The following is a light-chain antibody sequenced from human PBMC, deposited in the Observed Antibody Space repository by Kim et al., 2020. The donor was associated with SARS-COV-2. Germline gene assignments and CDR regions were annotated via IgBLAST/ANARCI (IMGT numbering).Light chain of an antibody. V-gene: IGLV3-19*01. J-gene: IGLJ1*01. CDR2: GKN. CDR1: SLRIYY. CDR3: NSRDSSGNHYV. Sequence: ARGKTVRNTCQGDSLRIYYASWYQQKPGQAPVLVIYGKNNRPSGIPDRFSGSSSGNTASLTITGAQAEDEADYYCNSRDSSGNHYVFGTGTKVTVL.